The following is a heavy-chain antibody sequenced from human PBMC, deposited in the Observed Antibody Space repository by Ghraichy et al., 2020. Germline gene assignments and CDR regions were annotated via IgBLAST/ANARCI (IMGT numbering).Heavy chain of an antibody. CDR3: ARGETQSEVLTAYLD. CDR1: GGSLRRHNSY. J-gene: IGHJ4*02. Sequence: SETLSLTCTVSGGSLRRHNSYWGWIRQSPGQGLEFIGNMFSNGSTHYNPSFKSRVSISADTSKSQVSLRLNSVSAADTAVYYCARGETQSEVLTAYLDWGQGALVTVSS. V-gene: IGHV4-39*01. D-gene: IGHD3-9*01. CDR2: MFSNGST.